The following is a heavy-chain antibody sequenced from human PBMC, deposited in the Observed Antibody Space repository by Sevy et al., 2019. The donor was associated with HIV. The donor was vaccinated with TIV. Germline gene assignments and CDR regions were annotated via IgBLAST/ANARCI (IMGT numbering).Heavy chain of an antibody. D-gene: IGHD2-2*02. V-gene: IGHV3-23*01. CDR3: AKERNIVVVPAAIGPDY. Sequence: GGSLRLSCAASGFTFSSYAMSWVRQAPGKGLEWVSAISGSGGSTYYADSVKGRFTISRDNSKNTLYLQMNSLRAEDTAVYYCAKERNIVVVPAAIGPDYWGQGTLVTVSS. CDR1: GFTFSSYA. CDR2: ISGSGGST. J-gene: IGHJ4*02.